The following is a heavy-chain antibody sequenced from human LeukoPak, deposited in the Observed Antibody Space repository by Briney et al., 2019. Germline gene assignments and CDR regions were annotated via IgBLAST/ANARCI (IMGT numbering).Heavy chain of an antibody. J-gene: IGHJ6*03. CDR1: GYSITSGFY. Sequence: SETLSLTCTVSGYSITSGFYWGWIRQPPGKGLEWIGSIYHSGRTYYNPSLKSRVTISVDTSKNQFSLKLSSVTAADTAVYYCARGEWELGYYMDVWGKGTTVTISS. D-gene: IGHD1-26*01. CDR2: IYHSGRT. V-gene: IGHV4-38-2*02. CDR3: ARGEWELGYYMDV.